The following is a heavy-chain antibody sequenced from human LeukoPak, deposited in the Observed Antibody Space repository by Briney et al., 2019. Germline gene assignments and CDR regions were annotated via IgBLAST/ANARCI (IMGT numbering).Heavy chain of an antibody. J-gene: IGHJ6*03. Sequence: GGSLRLSCAASGFTFSSYSMNWVRQAPGKGLEWVSSISSSSSYIYYADSVKGRFTISRDNAKNSLYLQMNSLRAEDTAVYYCARASRDRFLEWPRGYYYYYMDVWGKGTTVTVSS. CDR2: ISSSSSYI. CDR3: ARASRDRFLEWPRGYYYYYMDV. D-gene: IGHD3-3*01. V-gene: IGHV3-21*01. CDR1: GFTFSSYS.